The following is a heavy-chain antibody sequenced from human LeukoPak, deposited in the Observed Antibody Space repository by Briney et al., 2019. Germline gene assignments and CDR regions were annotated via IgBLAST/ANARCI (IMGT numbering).Heavy chain of an antibody. CDR1: GGSVGGHTFY. Sequence: PSETLSLTCNVSGGSVGGHTFYWDWIRQPPGKGLEWIATIYYNGNTFYNPSLKSRVAISIDMSKSQFSLHLSSVTAADTAIYYCARLTALAGHRGAFDIWGPGTMVTVSS. D-gene: IGHD6-19*01. CDR2: IYYNGNT. CDR3: ARLTALAGHRGAFDI. V-gene: IGHV4-39*01. J-gene: IGHJ3*02.